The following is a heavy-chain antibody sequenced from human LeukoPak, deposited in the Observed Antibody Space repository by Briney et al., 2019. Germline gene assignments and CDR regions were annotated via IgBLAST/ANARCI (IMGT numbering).Heavy chain of an antibody. D-gene: IGHD1-1*01. V-gene: IGHV6-1*01. Sequence: SQTLSLTCAVSGDRVSSNSAAWNWIRQSPSRGLEWLGRTYYRSKWHYDYAESVKRRITVNPDTSKNQFSLQLNSVTPEDAAVYYCARQSSTDYYYYGLDVWGQGTTVAVSS. J-gene: IGHJ6*02. CDR1: GDRVSSNSAA. CDR3: ARQSSTDYYYYGLDV. CDR2: TYYRSKWHY.